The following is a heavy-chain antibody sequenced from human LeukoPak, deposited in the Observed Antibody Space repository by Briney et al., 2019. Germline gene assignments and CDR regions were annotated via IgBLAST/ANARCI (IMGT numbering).Heavy chain of an antibody. CDR1: GGSFSGYY. CDR3: ARAQGRRPLNFDY. Sequence: SETLSLTCAVYGGSFSGYYWSWIRQPPGKGLEWIGEINHSGSTNYNPSLKSRLTISVDTSKNQFSLKLSSVTAADTAVYYCARAQGRRPLNFDYWGQGTLVTVSS. V-gene: IGHV4-34*01. J-gene: IGHJ4*02. CDR2: INHSGST.